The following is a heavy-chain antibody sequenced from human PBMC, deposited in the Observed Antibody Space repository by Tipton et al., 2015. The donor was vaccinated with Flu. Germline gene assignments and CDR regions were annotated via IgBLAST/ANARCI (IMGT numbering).Heavy chain of an antibody. CDR3: ARQGTVAGLFDS. Sequence: GLVKPSGTLSLTCAVSGGSISSGNWWSWVRQPPGKGLEWIGEIYHSGSTNYNPSLKSRVTISVDKSKNQFSLKLTSVTATDTAVYYCARQGTVAGLFDSWGQGTLVTVSS. J-gene: IGHJ4*02. CDR2: IYHSGST. V-gene: IGHV4-4*02. CDR1: GGSISSGNW. D-gene: IGHD6-19*01.